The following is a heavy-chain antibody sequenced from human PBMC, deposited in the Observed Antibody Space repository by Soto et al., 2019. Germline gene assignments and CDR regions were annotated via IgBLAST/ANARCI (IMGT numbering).Heavy chain of an antibody. CDR2: ISAYNGNT. J-gene: IGHJ4*02. Sequence: AASVKVSCKASGYTFTSYGISWVRQAPGQGLEWMGWISAYNGNTNYAQKLQGRVTMTTDTSTSTAYMELRSLRSDDTAVYYCARGVYHILTGYFYYFDYWGQGTLVTVSS. D-gene: IGHD3-9*01. CDR1: GYTFTSYG. CDR3: ARGVYHILTGYFYYFDY. V-gene: IGHV1-18*01.